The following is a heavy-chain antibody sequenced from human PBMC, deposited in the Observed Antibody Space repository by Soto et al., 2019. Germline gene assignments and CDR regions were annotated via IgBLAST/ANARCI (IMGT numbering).Heavy chain of an antibody. J-gene: IGHJ4*02. V-gene: IGHV4-59*12. D-gene: IGHD5-12*01. CDR1: GGSISSYY. CDR3: AGIVATNFDY. Sequence: SETLSLTCTVSGGSISSYYWSWIRQPPGKGLEWIGYIYYSGSTNYNPSLKSRVTISVDTSKNQFSLNLNSVTAADTAVYYCAGIVATNFDYWGQGTLVTVSS. CDR2: IYYSGST.